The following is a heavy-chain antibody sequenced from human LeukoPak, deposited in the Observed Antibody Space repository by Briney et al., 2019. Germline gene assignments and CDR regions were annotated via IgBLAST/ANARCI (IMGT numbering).Heavy chain of an antibody. CDR3: ARHSPGPIAVAGIDY. J-gene: IGHJ4*02. CDR2: IYPGDSDT. D-gene: IGHD6-19*01. V-gene: IGHV5-51*01. CDR1: GYSFTSYW. Sequence: GESLKISRKGSGYSFTSYWIGWVRQMPGKGLEWMGIIYPGDSDTRYSPSFQGQVTISADKSISTAYLQWSSLKASDTAMYYCARHSPGPIAVAGIDYWGQGTLVTVSS.